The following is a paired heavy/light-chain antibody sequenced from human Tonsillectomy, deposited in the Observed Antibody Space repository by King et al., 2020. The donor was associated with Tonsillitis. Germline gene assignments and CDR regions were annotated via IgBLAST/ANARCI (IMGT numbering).Heavy chain of an antibody. D-gene: IGHD4-17*01. Sequence: QVQLVESGGGVVQPGRSLRLSCAASGFAFSDYGIHWVRQAPGKGLEWVAQISYDGSNKYYADSVKGRFTISRDSSKNTVFLQMNSLRAEDTAVYYCAKEHTVTTIDPWGQGTLVTVSS. CDR3: AKEHTVTTIDP. V-gene: IGHV3-30*18. J-gene: IGHJ5*02. CDR2: ISYDGSNK. CDR1: GFAFSDYG.
Light chain of an antibody. CDR2: GES. CDR3: QHYGSSLWT. CDR1: QSISSRY. Sequence: EIVLTQSPGTLSVAAGERATLSCRASQSISSRYLAWYQQKPGQAPRLLIYGESGRATGLPDRFSGSGSGTDFTLTISRLEPEDFAVYYCQHYGSSLWTFGQGTKVEIK. J-gene: IGKJ1*01. V-gene: IGKV3-20*01.